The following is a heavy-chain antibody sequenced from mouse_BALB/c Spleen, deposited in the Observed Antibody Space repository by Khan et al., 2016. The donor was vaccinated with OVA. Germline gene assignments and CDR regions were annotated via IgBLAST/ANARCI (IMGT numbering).Heavy chain of an antibody. CDR3: AREVHLGGFAY. CDR2: IWSDGST. CDR1: GFSLTGYG. D-gene: IGHD3-3*01. Sequence: QVQLKQSGPGLVAPSQSLSITCTVSGFSLTGYGVNWVRQPPGKGLEWLGMIWSDGSTDYNSALKSRLNISKDNSKSQVILKMNGLQTDDTARYYWAREVHLGGFAYRGQGTLVTGYA. J-gene: IGHJ3*01. V-gene: IGHV2-6-7*01.